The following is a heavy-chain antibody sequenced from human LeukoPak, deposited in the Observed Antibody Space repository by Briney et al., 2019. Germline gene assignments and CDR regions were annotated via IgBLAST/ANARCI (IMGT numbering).Heavy chain of an antibody. CDR3: ARAVGWYMGAIDY. CDR1: GGSFSGYY. D-gene: IGHD6-19*01. J-gene: IGHJ4*02. Sequence: SETLSLTCAVYGGSFSGYYWSWIRQPPGKGLEWIGEINHSGSTNYNPSLESRVTISVDTSKNQFSLKLSSVTAADTAVYYCARAVGWYMGAIDYWGQGTLVTVSS. CDR2: INHSGST. V-gene: IGHV4-34*01.